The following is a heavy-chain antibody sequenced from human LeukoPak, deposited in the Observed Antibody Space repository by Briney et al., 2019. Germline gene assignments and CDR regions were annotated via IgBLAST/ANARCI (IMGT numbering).Heavy chain of an antibody. V-gene: IGHV3-30*02. J-gene: IGHJ4*02. D-gene: IGHD6-13*01. CDR3: AKDRLLTAYSSRQDY. Sequence: GGSLRLSCAASGFTFSSYGMHWVRQAPGKGLEWVAFIRYDGSNKYYADSVKGRFTISRDNSKNTLYLQMNSLRAEDTAVYYCAKDRLLTAYSSRQDYWGQGTLVTVSS. CDR2: IRYDGSNK. CDR1: GFTFSSYG.